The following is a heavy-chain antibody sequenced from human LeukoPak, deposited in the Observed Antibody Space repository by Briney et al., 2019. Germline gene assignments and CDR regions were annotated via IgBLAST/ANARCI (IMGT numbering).Heavy chain of an antibody. J-gene: IGHJ4*02. Sequence: QPGGSLRLSCAASGFTFSSYGMHWVRQAPGKGLEWVAVIWYDGSNKYYADSVKGRFTISRDNSKSTLYLQMNSLRAEDTAVYYCAKDKYSGSYIHYWGQGTLVTVSS. CDR3: AKDKYSGSYIHY. D-gene: IGHD1-26*01. CDR2: IWYDGSNK. CDR1: GFTFSSYG. V-gene: IGHV3-33*06.